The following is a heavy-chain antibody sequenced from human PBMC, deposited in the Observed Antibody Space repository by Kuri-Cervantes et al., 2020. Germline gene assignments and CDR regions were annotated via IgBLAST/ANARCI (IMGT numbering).Heavy chain of an antibody. D-gene: IGHD1-26*01. CDR3: ARYSGSNGFVY. J-gene: IGHJ4*02. CDR1: GFTINNDW. Sequence: GESLKISCVASGFTINNDWMSWVRQAPGKGLEWVANIKEDGSEKHYVDSVKGRFTISRDNAKNSLYLQMSSLRADDTAVYFCARYSGSNGFVYWGQGTLVTVSS. V-gene: IGHV3-7*01. CDR2: IKEDGSEK.